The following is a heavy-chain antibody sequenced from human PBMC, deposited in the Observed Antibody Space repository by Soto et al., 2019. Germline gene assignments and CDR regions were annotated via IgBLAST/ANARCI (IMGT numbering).Heavy chain of an antibody. CDR3: AKGIPYYYDSSGPRIDY. CDR2: ISYDGSNK. Sequence: GGSLRLSCAASGFTFSSYGMHWVRQAPGKGLEWVAVISYDGSNKYYADSVKGRFTISIDNSKNTLYLQMNSLRAEDTAVYYCAKGIPYYYDSSGPRIDYWGQGTLVTVSS. D-gene: IGHD3-22*01. J-gene: IGHJ4*02. CDR1: GFTFSSYG. V-gene: IGHV3-30*18.